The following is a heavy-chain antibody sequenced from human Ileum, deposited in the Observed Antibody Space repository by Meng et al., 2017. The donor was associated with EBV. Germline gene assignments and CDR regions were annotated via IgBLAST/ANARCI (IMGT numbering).Heavy chain of an antibody. J-gene: IGHJ4*02. Sequence: QVQLQESGPGLVKPSGTLSLTCAVPGGPISSSNWWSWVRQPPGKGLEWIGEIYHSGSTNYNPSLKSRVTISVDKSKNQFSLKLSSVTAADTAVYYCASFPPPGKQWLVTDYWGQGTLVTVSS. D-gene: IGHD6-19*01. CDR2: IYHSGST. CDR3: ASFPPPGKQWLVTDY. V-gene: IGHV4-4*02. CDR1: GGPISSSNW.